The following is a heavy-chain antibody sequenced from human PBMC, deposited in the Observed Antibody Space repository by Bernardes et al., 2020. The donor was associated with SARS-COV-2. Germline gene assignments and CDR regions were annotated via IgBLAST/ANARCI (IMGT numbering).Heavy chain of an antibody. V-gene: IGHV1-2*02. CDR3: ALPPTNYDRYGMDL. CDR1: GYTFTGYY. Sequence: ASVKVSCKASGYTFTGYYIHWVRQALGQGLEWMGWINPNSGGTNYAQKFQGRVTMTRDTSISTAYMELSRLRSDDTAVYYCALPPTNYDRYGMDLWGQGTTVTVSS. J-gene: IGHJ6*02. CDR2: INPNSGGT. D-gene: IGHD3-22*01.